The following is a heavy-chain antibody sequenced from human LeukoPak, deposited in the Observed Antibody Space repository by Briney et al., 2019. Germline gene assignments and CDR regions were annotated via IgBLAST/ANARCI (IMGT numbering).Heavy chain of an antibody. CDR2: INHSGST. Sequence: SETLSLTCAVYGGSFSGYYWSWIRQPPGKGLEWIGEINHSGSTNCNPSLKSRVTISVDTSKSQFSLKLSSVTAADTAVYYCREYQLLYGTLIDYWGQGTLVTVSS. D-gene: IGHD2-2*02. CDR1: GGSFSGYY. CDR3: REYQLLYGTLIDY. V-gene: IGHV4-34*01. J-gene: IGHJ4*02.